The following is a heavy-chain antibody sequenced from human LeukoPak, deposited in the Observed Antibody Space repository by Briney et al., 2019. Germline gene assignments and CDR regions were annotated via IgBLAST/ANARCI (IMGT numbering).Heavy chain of an antibody. CDR3: AGGNDYGDYPFRH. Sequence: PGGSLRLSCAASGFTFSSFSMNWVRQPPGKGLEWISYISSGSSTIYSADSVKGRFIISRDNAKNSLYLQMNSLRAEDTAVYYCAGGNDYGDYPFRHWGQGTLVTVSS. V-gene: IGHV3-48*04. CDR1: GFTFSSFS. J-gene: IGHJ4*02. CDR2: ISSGSSTI. D-gene: IGHD4-17*01.